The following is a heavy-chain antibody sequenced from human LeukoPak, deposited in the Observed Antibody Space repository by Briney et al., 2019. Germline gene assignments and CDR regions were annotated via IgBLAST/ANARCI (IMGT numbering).Heavy chain of an antibody. CDR1: GFTFSIYD. V-gene: IGHV3-13*04. Sequence: GGSLRLSCAASGFTFSIYDMHWVRQATGKGLEWVSAIGPAGDTYFPDSVKGRFTISRDNSKNTLYLQMNSLRAEDTAVYYCAKESRQYYYGSGSGTNFDYWGQGTLVTVSS. D-gene: IGHD3-10*01. CDR3: AKESRQYYYGSGSGTNFDY. CDR2: IGPAGDT. J-gene: IGHJ4*02.